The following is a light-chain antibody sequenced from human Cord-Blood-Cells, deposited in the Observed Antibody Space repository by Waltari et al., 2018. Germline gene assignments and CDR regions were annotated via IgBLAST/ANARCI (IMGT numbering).Light chain of an antibody. Sequence: ELVLTTPPATLSVSPGERATLSCRASQSVSSNLAWYQQKPGQAPRLLIYGASTRATGIPARFSGSGSGTEFTLTISSLQSEDFAVYYCQQYNNWPPLTFGGGTKVEIK. CDR2: GAS. V-gene: IGKV3-15*01. CDR3: QQYNNWPPLT. J-gene: IGKJ4*01. CDR1: QSVSSN.